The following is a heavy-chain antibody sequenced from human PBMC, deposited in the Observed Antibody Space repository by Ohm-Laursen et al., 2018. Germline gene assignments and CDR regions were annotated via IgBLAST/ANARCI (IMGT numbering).Heavy chain of an antibody. J-gene: IGHJ4*02. V-gene: IGHV4-34*01. D-gene: IGHD2-2*01. CDR2: INHSGRT. Sequence: GTLSLTWAVYGGSFSGYYWSWIRQPPGKGLEWIGEINHSGRTNYNPSLKSRVTISVDTSKNQFSLKLSSVTAADTAVYYCARNTSCADYWGQGTLVTVSS. CDR3: ARNTSCADY. CDR1: GGSFSGYY.